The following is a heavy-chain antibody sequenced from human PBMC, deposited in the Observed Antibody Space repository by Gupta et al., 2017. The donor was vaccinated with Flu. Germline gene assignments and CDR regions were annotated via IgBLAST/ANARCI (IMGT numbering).Heavy chain of an antibody. D-gene: IGHD3-16*02. CDR1: G. V-gene: IGHV1-18*01. CDR3: ARPDIMITFGGVIGSRQLDY. CDR2: ISAYNGNT. J-gene: IGHJ4*02. Sequence: GISWVRQAPGQGLEWMGWISAYNGNTNYAQKLQGRVTMTTDTSTSTAYMELRSLRSDDTAVYYCARPDIMITFGGVIGSRQLDYWGQGTLVTVSS.